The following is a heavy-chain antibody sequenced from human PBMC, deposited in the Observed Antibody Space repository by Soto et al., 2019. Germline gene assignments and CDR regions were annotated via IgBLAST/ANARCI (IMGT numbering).Heavy chain of an antibody. J-gene: IGHJ4*02. CDR1: GGSISSVGYS. Sequence: SETLSLTCAVSGGSISSVGYSWSWIRQPPGKGLEWIGYIYHSGSTYYNPSLKSRVTISVDRSKNQFSLKLSSVTAADTAVYYCARGGGYDDSSGYYSDYRGQGTLATVAS. CDR3: ARGGGYDDSSGYYSDY. V-gene: IGHV4-30-2*01. CDR2: IYHSGST. D-gene: IGHD3-22*01.